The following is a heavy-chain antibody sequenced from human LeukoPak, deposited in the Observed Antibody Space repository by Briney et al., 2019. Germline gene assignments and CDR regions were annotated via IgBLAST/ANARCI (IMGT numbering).Heavy chain of an antibody. J-gene: IGHJ4*02. V-gene: IGHV4-4*07. Sequence: SETLSLTCTVSGGSISSYDWSWIRQPAGNGLGWIGCIYSSGNTNYNPSLKSRVTMSVDTSKNQFSLKPTSVTAADTAVYYCARVYDSTGYYLDYWGQGTPVTVSS. CDR1: GGSISSYD. CDR3: ARVYDSTGYYLDY. D-gene: IGHD3-22*01. CDR2: IYSSGNT.